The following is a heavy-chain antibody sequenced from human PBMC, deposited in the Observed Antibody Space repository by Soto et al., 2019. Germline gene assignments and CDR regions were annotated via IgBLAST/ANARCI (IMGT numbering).Heavy chain of an antibody. V-gene: IGHV3-30*18. CDR1: GFTFSSYG. J-gene: IGHJ6*03. Sequence: QVQLVESGGGVVQPGRSLRLSCAASGFTFSSYGMHWVSQAPGKGLEWVAVISYDGSNKYYADSVKGRFTISRDNSKNTLYLQMNSLRAEDTAVYYCAKDFWSGYYYYYMDVWGKGTTVTVSS. CDR2: ISYDGSNK. D-gene: IGHD3-3*01. CDR3: AKDFWSGYYYYYMDV.